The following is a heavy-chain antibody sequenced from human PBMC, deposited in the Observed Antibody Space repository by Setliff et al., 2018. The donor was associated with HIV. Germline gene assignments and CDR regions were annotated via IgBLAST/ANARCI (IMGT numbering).Heavy chain of an antibody. V-gene: IGHV4-39*01. CDR3: ARHRDQPGTSWIYYHYYIDL. Sequence: PSETLSLTCSVYGASISNYNSYWSWIRQPPGKRLEWLGSIYQSGSTSYKPSLSSRLTISVDTSKNQVSLRLSSVTAADTGVYYCARHRDQPGTSWIYYHYYIDLWGEGTTVTVSS. J-gene: IGHJ6*03. D-gene: IGHD6-13*01. CDR1: GASISNYNSY. CDR2: IYQSGST.